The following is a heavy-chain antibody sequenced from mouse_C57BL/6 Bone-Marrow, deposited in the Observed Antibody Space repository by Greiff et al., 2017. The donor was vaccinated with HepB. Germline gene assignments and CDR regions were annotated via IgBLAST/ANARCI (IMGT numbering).Heavy chain of an antibody. CDR3: ARTPSMITTRYYAMDY. Sequence: VQLQQSGPELVKPGASVKISCKASGYTFTDYYMNWVKQSHGKSLEWIGDINPNNGGTSYNQKFKGKATLTVDKSSSTAYMELRSLTSEDSAVYYCARTPSMITTRYYAMDYWGQGTSVTVSS. V-gene: IGHV1-26*01. D-gene: IGHD2-4*01. CDR2: INPNNGGT. J-gene: IGHJ4*01. CDR1: GYTFTDYY.